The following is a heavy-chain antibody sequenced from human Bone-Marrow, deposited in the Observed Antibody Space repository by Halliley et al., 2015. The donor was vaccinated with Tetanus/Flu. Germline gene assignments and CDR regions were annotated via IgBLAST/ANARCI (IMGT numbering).Heavy chain of an antibody. Sequence: TLSLTCTVSGASISSYSWSWIRQPPGKGLEWIGYISDSGSTDYNPSLKSRVTLSVDTSKNQFSLKLRSVTAADTAVYYCASERGNDDFSIWFDPWGQGTLVTASS. CDR3: ASERGNDDFSIWFDP. J-gene: IGHJ5*02. D-gene: IGHD4-4*01. CDR1: GASISSYS. V-gene: IGHV4-59*01. CDR2: ISDSGST.